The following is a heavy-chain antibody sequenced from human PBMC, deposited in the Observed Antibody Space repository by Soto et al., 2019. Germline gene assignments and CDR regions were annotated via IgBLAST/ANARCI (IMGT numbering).Heavy chain of an antibody. J-gene: IGHJ6*02. CDR3: AGPYDFLAGLPPMDV. Sequence: EVQLVESGGGLVQPGGSLRLSCAASGFTFSSYSMNWVRQAPGKGLEWVSYISSSSSTIYYADSVKGRFTISRDNAKNSLDPQKDRLRDQDTGVYYCAGPYDFLAGLPPMDVWGQGTTVTVSS. D-gene: IGHD3-9*01. CDR2: ISSSSSTI. CDR1: GFTFSSYS. V-gene: IGHV3-48*02.